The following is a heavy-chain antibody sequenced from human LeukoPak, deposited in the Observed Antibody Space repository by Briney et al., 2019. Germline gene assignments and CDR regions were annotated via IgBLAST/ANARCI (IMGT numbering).Heavy chain of an antibody. J-gene: IGHJ2*01. V-gene: IGHV4-59*01. Sequence: PSETLSLTCTVSGGSISSYYWSWIRQPPGKRLEWIGYISYSGSTNYNPSLQSRVTISVDTSKNQFSLKLSSVTAADTAVYYCARGVGDGYKFWYFDLWGRGTLVTVSS. CDR1: GGSISSYY. D-gene: IGHD5-24*01. CDR3: ARGVGDGYKFWYFDL. CDR2: ISYSGST.